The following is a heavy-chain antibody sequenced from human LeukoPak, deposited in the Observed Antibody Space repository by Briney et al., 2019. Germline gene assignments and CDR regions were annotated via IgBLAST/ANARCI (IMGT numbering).Heavy chain of an antibody. Sequence: PGGSLRLSCAASGFSFSLYAMNWIRQAPGKGLEWVSGISASGANTYYADSVKGHFTISRDNSKNTLYLQMNSLRAEDTAVYYCHVYCGGDCYSGGWFDPWGQGTLVTVSS. V-gene: IGHV3-23*01. J-gene: IGHJ5*02. D-gene: IGHD2-21*01. CDR2: ISASGANT. CDR1: GFSFSLYA. CDR3: HVYCGGDCYSGGWFDP.